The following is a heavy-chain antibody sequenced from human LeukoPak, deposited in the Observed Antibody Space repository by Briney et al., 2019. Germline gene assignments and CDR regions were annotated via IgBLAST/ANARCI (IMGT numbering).Heavy chain of an antibody. D-gene: IGHD1/OR15-1a*01. CDR1: GFTFSSYG. J-gene: IGHJ3*02. Sequence: GGSLRLSCAASGFTFSSYGMHWVRQAPGKGLEWVAFIRYDGSNKYYADSVKGRFTISRDNSKNTLYLQMNSLRAEDTAVYYCAKVMWAAGTSDALDIWGQGTMVTVSS. V-gene: IGHV3-30*02. CDR3: AKVMWAAGTSDALDI. CDR2: IRYDGSNK.